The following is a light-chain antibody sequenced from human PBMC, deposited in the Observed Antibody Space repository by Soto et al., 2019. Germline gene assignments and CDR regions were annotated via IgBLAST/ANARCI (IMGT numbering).Light chain of an antibody. Sequence: QSVLTQPPSVSGAPGQRVIISCTGSRSNIGAGYAVHWYRRLPGTAPKLLISGNNNRPSGVPDRFSGSKSGTSASLAIAGLQPEDEGDYYCSAYTARSTLVFGGGTKVTVL. CDR2: GNN. CDR1: RSNIGAGYA. V-gene: IGLV1-40*01. J-gene: IGLJ3*02. CDR3: SAYTARSTLV.